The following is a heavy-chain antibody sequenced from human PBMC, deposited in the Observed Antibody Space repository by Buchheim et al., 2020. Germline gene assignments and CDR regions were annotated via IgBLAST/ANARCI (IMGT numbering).Heavy chain of an antibody. CDR1: GYTFTSYA. Sequence: VKKPGASVKVSCKASGYTFTSYAMHWVRQAPGQRLEWMGWINAGNGNTIYSQKFQGRVTITRDTSASTAYMELSSLRSEDTAVYYCARAPTYYFDSSGYYHNWFDPWGQGTL. D-gene: IGHD3-22*01. J-gene: IGHJ5*02. V-gene: IGHV1-3*01. CDR2: INAGNGNT. CDR3: ARAPTYYFDSSGYYHNWFDP.